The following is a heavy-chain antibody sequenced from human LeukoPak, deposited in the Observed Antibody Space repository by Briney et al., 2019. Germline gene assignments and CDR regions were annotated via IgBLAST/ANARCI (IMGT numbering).Heavy chain of an antibody. CDR2: IYTSGST. J-gene: IGHJ6*03. CDR1: GGSISSHY. Sequence: SETLSLTCIVSGGSISSHYWSWIRQPAGKGLEWIGRIYTSGSTNYNPSLKSRVTMSVDTSKNQFSLKLSSVTAADTAVYYCARGNPADYYYYMDVWGKGTTVTVSS. V-gene: IGHV4-4*07. CDR3: ARGNPADYYYYMDV. D-gene: IGHD2-2*01.